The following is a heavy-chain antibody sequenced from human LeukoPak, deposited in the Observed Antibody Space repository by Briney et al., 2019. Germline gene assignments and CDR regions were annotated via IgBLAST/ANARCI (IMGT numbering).Heavy chain of an antibody. CDR3: AKENGYKTTHFDY. CDR2: VSGSGGNR. J-gene: IGHJ4*02. D-gene: IGHD5-24*01. CDR1: GFSFSSYA. Sequence: GGPLRLSCVASGFSFSSYAMSWVRQAPGKGLEWVSTVSGSGGNRYYADSVKGRFTISRDNSRNTQYLQMSSLRAEDTALYYCAKENGYKTTHFDYWGQGTLVTVSS. V-gene: IGHV3-23*01.